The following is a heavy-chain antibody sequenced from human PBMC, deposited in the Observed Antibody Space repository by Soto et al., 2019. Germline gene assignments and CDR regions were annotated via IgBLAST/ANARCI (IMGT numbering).Heavy chain of an antibody. CDR2: IDGSGATT. D-gene: IGHD3-10*01. Sequence: GGSLRLSCAASGFTFSSNYMTWVCQAPGKGLEWVSTIDGSGATTYYADFVEGRFTVSRDNSKNTVYVQMNNLRADDTALYYCAKNSGWFDSWGEGTMVTVSS. CDR3: AKNSGWFDS. CDR1: GFTFSSNY. V-gene: IGHV3-23*01. J-gene: IGHJ5*01.